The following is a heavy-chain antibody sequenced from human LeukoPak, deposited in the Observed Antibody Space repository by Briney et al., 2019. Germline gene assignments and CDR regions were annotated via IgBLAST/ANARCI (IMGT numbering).Heavy chain of an antibody. Sequence: SETLSLTCTVSGGSISSYYWSWIRQPPGKGLEWIGSIYHSGRTYFNPSLQSRLTISLDTSKNQFSLKLTSVTAADTAIYYCGRDLRWELLHYFDYWGQGTLVTVSS. V-gene: IGHV4-38-2*02. CDR2: IYHSGRT. J-gene: IGHJ4*02. CDR3: GRDLRWELLHYFDY. CDR1: GGSISSYY. D-gene: IGHD1-26*01.